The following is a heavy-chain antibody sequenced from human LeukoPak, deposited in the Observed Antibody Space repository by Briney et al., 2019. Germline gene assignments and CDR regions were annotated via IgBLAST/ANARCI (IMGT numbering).Heavy chain of an antibody. CDR1: GGTFSSYA. V-gene: IGHV1-69*05. J-gene: IGHJ6*03. CDR2: IIPIFGTA. Sequence: ASVKVSCKASGGTFSSYAISWVRQAPGQGLEWMGGIIPIFGTANYAQKFQGRVTITTDESTSTAYMELSSLRSEDTAVYYCAKKEGDTYASWYMDAWGKGTTVTVSS. CDR3: AKKEGDTYASWYMDA. D-gene: IGHD2-21*02.